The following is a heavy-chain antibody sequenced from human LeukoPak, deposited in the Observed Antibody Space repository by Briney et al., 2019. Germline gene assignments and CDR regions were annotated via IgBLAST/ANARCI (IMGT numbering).Heavy chain of an antibody. CDR3: AKDLSEYQLLGYFDY. J-gene: IGHJ4*02. V-gene: IGHV3-23*01. Sequence: PGGSLRLSCAASGFTFSSYAMSWVRQAPGKGLEWVSAISGSGGSTYYADSVKGRFTISRDNSKNTLYLQMNSLRAEDTAVYYCAKDLSEYQLLGYFDYWGQGTLVTVSS. D-gene: IGHD2-2*01. CDR2: ISGSGGST. CDR1: GFTFSSYA.